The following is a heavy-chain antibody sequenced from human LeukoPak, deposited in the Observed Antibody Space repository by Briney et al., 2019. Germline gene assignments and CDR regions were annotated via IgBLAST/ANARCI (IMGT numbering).Heavy chain of an antibody. CDR2: ISYDGINK. CDR1: EFTFSSYA. D-gene: IGHD6-13*01. CDR3: ARAMPRGIAAAGTADH. V-gene: IGHV3-30*04. Sequence: GGSLRLSCAASEFTFSSYAMHWVRQAPGKGLEWVAVISYDGINKYYADSVKGRFTISRDNPKNTLYLQVNSLRPEDTAVYYCARAMPRGIAAAGTADHWGQGTLVTVSS. J-gene: IGHJ5*02.